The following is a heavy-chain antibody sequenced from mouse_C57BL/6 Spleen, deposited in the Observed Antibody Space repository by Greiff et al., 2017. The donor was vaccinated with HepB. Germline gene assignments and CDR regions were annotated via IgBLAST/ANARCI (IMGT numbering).Heavy chain of an antibody. CDR2: IRNKANGYTT. CDR1: GFTFTDYY. V-gene: IGHV7-3*01. D-gene: IGHD1-1*01. J-gene: IGHJ2*01. CDR3: ARRLLRFFDY. Sequence: EVMLVESGGGLVQPGGSLSLSCAASGFTFTDYYMSWVRQPPGKALEWLGFIRNKANGYTTEYSASVKGRFTISRDNSQSVLYLQMNALRAEDSATYYCARRLLRFFDYWGQGTTLTVSS.